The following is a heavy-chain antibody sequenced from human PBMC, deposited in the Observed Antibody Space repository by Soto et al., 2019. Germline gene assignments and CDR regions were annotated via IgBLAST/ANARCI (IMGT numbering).Heavy chain of an antibody. CDR3: ERDPRYCTNGVCSNYYYYYCMDV. Sequence: QVQLQQWGAGLLKPSETLSLTCAVYGGSFSGYYWSWIRQPPGKGLEWIGEINHSGSTNYNPSLKSRVTISVDTSKNQFSMKLSSVTVAYMAVYYCERDPRYCTNGVCSNYYYYYCMDVWGQGTKVTV. CDR2: INHSGST. J-gene: IGHJ6*02. D-gene: IGHD2-8*01. V-gene: IGHV4-34*01. CDR1: GGSFSGYY.